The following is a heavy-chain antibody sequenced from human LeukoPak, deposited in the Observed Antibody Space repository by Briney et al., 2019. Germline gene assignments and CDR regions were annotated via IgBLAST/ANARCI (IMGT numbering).Heavy chain of an antibody. J-gene: IGHJ6*03. D-gene: IGHD6-19*01. CDR3: AKCLVGGWTYYYMDV. CDR1: GFTFSSYS. Sequence: GGSLRLSCAASGFTFSSYSMNWVRQAPGKGLEWVSSISSSSSNIYYADSVKGRFTISRDNAKNSLYLQMNSLRAEDTAVYYCAKCLVGGWTYYYMDVWGKGTTVTISS. CDR2: ISSSSSNI. V-gene: IGHV3-21*04.